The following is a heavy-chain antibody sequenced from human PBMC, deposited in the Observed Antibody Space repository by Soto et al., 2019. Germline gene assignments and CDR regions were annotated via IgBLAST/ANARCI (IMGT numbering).Heavy chain of an antibody. D-gene: IGHD7-27*01. CDR3: ARGWGRIFDY. J-gene: IGHJ4*02. CDR2: INHSGST. CDR1: GGSLSGYY. Sequence: QVQLQQWGAGLLKPSETLSLTCAVYGGSLSGYYWSWIRQPPGKGLEWIGEINHSGSTNYNPSLKSRVTISVDTSKNQFSLKLSSVTAADTAVYYCARGWGRIFDYWGQGTLVTFSS. V-gene: IGHV4-34*01.